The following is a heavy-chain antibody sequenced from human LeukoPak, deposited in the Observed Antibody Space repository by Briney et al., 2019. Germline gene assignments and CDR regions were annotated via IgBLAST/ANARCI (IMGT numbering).Heavy chain of an antibody. CDR2: ISGSGGST. D-gene: IGHD5-12*01. Sequence: GGSLRLSCAASGFTFSSYVMSWVRQAPGKGLEWVSAISGSGGSTYYADSVKGRFTISRDNSKNTLYLQMNSLRAEDTAVYYCTRVGGYDYYFDYWGQGTLVAVSS. V-gene: IGHV3-23*01. J-gene: IGHJ4*02. CDR3: TRVGGYDYYFDY. CDR1: GFTFSSYV.